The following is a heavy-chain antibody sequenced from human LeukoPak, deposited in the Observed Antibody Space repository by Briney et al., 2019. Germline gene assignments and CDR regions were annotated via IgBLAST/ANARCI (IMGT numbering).Heavy chain of an antibody. J-gene: IGHJ5*02. CDR3: ALLRVDGDGNWFDP. D-gene: IGHD4-17*01. V-gene: IGHV3-23*01. Sequence: PGGSLRLSCAASGFTFSSYAMSWVRRAPGKGLEWVSAISGSGGSTYYADSVKGRFTISRDSSKNTLYLQMNSLRAEDTAVYYCALLRVDGDGNWFDPWGQGTLVTVSS. CDR1: GFTFSSYA. CDR2: ISGSGGST.